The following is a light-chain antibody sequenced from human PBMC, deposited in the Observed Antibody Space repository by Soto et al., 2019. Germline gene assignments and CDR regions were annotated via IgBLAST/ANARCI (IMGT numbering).Light chain of an antibody. V-gene: IGKV3-20*01. CDR3: QQYGSSPLT. J-gene: IGKJ1*01. CDR2: GAS. CDR1: QSVRSCY. Sequence: EIVLTQSPGTLSLSPGERATLSCRASQSVRSCYLAWYQQKPGQAPRLLMYGASSRSSGIPDRFSGSGSGTDFTLTISSLEPEDFAVFYCQQYGSSPLTFGQGTKVEIK.